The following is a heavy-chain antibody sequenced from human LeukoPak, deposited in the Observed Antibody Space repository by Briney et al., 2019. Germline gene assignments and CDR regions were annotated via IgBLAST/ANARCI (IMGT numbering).Heavy chain of an antibody. CDR3: ARDRGRYYDSRGFYWGYYFDS. Sequence: GGSLRLSCAASGFTFSSYGMHWVRQAPGKGLEWVAVISYDGNNKYYADSVKGRFTISRDNSKNTLYLQMNSLRAEDTAVYYCARDRGRYYDSRGFYWGYYFDSWGQGILVTVST. V-gene: IGHV3-30*03. CDR1: GFTFSSYG. CDR2: ISYDGNNK. J-gene: IGHJ4*02. D-gene: IGHD3-22*01.